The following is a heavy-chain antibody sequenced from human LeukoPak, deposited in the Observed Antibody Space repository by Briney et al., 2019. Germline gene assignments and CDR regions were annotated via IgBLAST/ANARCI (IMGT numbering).Heavy chain of an antibody. Sequence: SETLSLTCTVSGGSTSSYYWSWIRQPAGKGLEWIGRIFTTGSTNYNPSLKSRVTMSVDTSKNQFSLRLSSVTAADTAVYYCARETYSGSYWFDCWGQGTLVTVSS. CDR3: ARETYSGSYWFDC. J-gene: IGHJ4*02. CDR1: GGSTSSYY. CDR2: IFTTGST. V-gene: IGHV4-4*07. D-gene: IGHD1-26*01.